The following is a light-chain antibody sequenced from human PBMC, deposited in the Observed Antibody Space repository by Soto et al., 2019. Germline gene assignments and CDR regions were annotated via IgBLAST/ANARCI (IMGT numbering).Light chain of an antibody. CDR1: SGHSSYA. CDR3: QTWGTGLV. V-gene: IGLV4-69*01. CDR2: LNSDGSH. J-gene: IGLJ3*02. Sequence: VLTKSPSASASLGASVKLTCTLSSGHSSYAIAWHQQQPEKGPRYLMKLNSDGSHSKGDGIPDRFSGSSSGAERYLTISSLQSEDEADYYCQTWGTGLVFGGGTKLTVL.